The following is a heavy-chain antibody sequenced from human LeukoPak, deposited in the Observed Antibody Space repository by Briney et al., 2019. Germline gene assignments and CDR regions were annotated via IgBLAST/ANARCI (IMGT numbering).Heavy chain of an antibody. V-gene: IGHV4-30-4*01. J-gene: IGHJ4*02. CDR2: IYYSGST. CDR1: GGSISSGDYY. CDR3: ASYYYGSGSYGYFDY. Sequence: SETLSLTCTVSGGSISSGDYYWSWIRQPPGKGLERIGYIYYSGSTYYNPSLKSRVTISVDTSKNQFSLKLSSVTAADTAVYYYASYYYGSGSYGYFDYWGQGTLVTVSS. D-gene: IGHD3-10*01.